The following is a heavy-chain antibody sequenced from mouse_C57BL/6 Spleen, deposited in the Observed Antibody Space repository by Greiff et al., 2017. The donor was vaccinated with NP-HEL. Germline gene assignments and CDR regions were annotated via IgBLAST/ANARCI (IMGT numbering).Heavy chain of an antibody. J-gene: IGHJ3*01. CDR1: GYTFTSYG. CDR3: AREDSSGYLAY. Sequence: QVQLKQSGAELARPGASVKLSCKASGYTFTSYGISWVKQRTGQGLEWIGEIYPRSGNTYYNEKFKGKATLTADKSSSTAYMELRSLTSEDSAVYFCAREDSSGYLAYWGQGTLVTVSA. V-gene: IGHV1-81*01. D-gene: IGHD3-2*02. CDR2: IYPRSGNT.